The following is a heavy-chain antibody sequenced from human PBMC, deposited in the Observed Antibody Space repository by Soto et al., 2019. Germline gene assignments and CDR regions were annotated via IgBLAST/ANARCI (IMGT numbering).Heavy chain of an antibody. CDR3: ARGRQLVLDY. CDR2: MGSSGGST. CDR1: GLTVRSYA. J-gene: IGHJ4*01. V-gene: IGHV3-23*01. D-gene: IGHD6-13*01. Sequence: AWSLGISCAASGLTVRSYAVSGVRQAPRKGLEWVSGMGSSGGSTYYADSVKGRFTISRDNSQDTLFLQMNSLRAEDTDVYYCARGRQLVLDYWGHGTLVTGSS.